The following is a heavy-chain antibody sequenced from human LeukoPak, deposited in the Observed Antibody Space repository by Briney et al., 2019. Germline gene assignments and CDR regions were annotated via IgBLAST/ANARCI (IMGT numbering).Heavy chain of an antibody. Sequence: GGSLRLSCAASGFTFSSYSMNWVRQAPGKGLEWVSYLSSSSTIYYADSVKGRFTISRDNAKNSLYLQMNSLRAEDTAVYYCARGYYGSGSLVGYMDVWGKGTTVTVSS. V-gene: IGHV3-48*01. J-gene: IGHJ6*03. CDR1: GFTFSSYS. CDR3: ARGYYGSGSLVGYMDV. CDR2: LSSSSTI. D-gene: IGHD3-10*01.